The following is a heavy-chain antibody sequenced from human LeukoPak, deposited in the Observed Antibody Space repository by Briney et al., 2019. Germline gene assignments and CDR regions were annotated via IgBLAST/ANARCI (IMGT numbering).Heavy chain of an antibody. V-gene: IGHV5-51*01. CDR2: IYPGDSDT. CDR1: GYSFTSYW. CDR3: ARQSRDGSKTRGYFFDY. Sequence: GESLKISCKGSGYSFTSYWIGWVRQMPGKGLEWMGIIYPGDSDTRYSPSFQGQVTISADKSISTAYLQWSSLKASDTAMYYCARQSRDGSKTRGYFFDYWGQGTLVTVSS. J-gene: IGHJ4*02. D-gene: IGHD3-10*01.